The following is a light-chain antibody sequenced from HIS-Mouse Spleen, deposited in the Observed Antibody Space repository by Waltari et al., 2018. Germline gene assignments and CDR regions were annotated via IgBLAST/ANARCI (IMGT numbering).Light chain of an antibody. CDR1: TGAVPSGYY. J-gene: IGLJ3*02. CDR3: LLYYGGAWV. V-gene: IGLV7-43*01. CDR2: STS. Sequence: QTVVTQEPSLTVSPGGTVTLTCASSTGAVPSGYYPNWFQQKPGQAPRALIYSTSNKHPWTPARFSGSLLGGKAALTLSGVQPEDEAGYYCLLYYGGAWVFGGGTKLTVL.